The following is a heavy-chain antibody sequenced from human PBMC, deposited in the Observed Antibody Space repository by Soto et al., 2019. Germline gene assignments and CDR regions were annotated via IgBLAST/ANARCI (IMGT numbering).Heavy chain of an antibody. V-gene: IGHV2-26*01. D-gene: IGHD3-3*01. CDR1: GFSLSNARMG. J-gene: IGHJ4*02. CDR3: ARIHRGYYDFWSGYYKLDY. CDR2: IFSNDEK. Sequence: QVTLKESGPVLVKPTETLTLTCTVSGFSLSNARMGVSWIRQPPGKALEWLAHIFSNDEKSYSTSLKSRLTISKDTSKSQVVLTMTNMDPVDTATYYCARIHRGYYDFWSGYYKLDYWGQGTLVTVSS.